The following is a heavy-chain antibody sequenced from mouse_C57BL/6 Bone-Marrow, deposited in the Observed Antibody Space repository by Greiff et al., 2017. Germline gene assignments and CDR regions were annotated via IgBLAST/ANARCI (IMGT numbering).Heavy chain of an antibody. CDR2: IWWDDDK. CDR1: GFSLSPFGMG. Sequence: QVTLKESGPGILQPSQTLSLTCSFSGFSLSPFGMGVGWIRQTSGKGLELLATIWWDDDKYYKPALKSRLTISTDTSKNQVFLKIANVDNADTAKYDCARIRYYGSYWYIDVWSTRTTVTVAS. J-gene: IGHJ1*03. D-gene: IGHD1-1*01. V-gene: IGHV8-8*01. CDR3: ARIRYYGSYWYIDV.